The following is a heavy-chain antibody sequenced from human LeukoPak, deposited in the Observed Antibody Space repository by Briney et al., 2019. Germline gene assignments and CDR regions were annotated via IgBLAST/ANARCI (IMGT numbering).Heavy chain of an antibody. Sequence: SETLSLTCTVSGGSISSYYWSWIRQPAGKGLEWIGRIYTSGSINYNPSLMSRVTISVDTSKNQFSLKLNSMTAADTAVYYCARGLDLGRGAYWGQGTLVTVSS. D-gene: IGHD7-27*01. CDR1: GGSISSYY. CDR2: IYTSGSI. V-gene: IGHV4-4*07. J-gene: IGHJ4*02. CDR3: ARGLDLGRGAY.